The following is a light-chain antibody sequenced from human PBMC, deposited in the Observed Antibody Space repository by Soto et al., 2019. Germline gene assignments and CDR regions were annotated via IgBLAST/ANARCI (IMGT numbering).Light chain of an antibody. V-gene: IGKV4-1*01. CDR2: WAS. J-gene: IGKJ4*01. CDR3: QQYYTTPLT. CDR1: PSFFYSSNNKNY. Sequence: DIHLTQSPRSPLVSLGERSIIGCMWRPSFFYSSNNKNYLAWYQQKPGQPPKLLIYWASTRESGVPDRFSGSGSGTDFTLTISSLQAEDVAVYYCQQYYTTPLTFGGGTKVDIK.